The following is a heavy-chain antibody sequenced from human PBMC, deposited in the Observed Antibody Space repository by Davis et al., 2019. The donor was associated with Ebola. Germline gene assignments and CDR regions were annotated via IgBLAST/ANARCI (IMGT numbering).Heavy chain of an antibody. CDR1: GYTFTSYA. J-gene: IGHJ6*02. V-gene: IGHV1-8*02. D-gene: IGHD3-3*01. CDR2: MNPNSGNT. CDR3: ARVYASGVVIRRVGRYYGMDV. Sequence: AASVKVSCKASGYTFTSYAISWARQATGQGLEWMGWMNPNSGNTGYAQKFQGRVTMTRNTSISTAYMELSSLRSEDTAVYYCARVYASGVVIRRVGRYYGMDVWGQGTTVTVSS.